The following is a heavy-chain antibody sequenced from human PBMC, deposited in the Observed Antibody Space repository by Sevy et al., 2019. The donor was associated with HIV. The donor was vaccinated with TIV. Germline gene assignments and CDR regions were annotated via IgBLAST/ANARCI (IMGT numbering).Heavy chain of an antibody. J-gene: IGHJ4*02. CDR3: AKDRGYCSVGNCYSDS. CDR2: ISAYNGNT. CDR1: GYTFTNYG. Sequence: ASVKVSCKASGYTFTNYGISWVRQAPGQGLEWMGWISAYNGNTNYAQSLQGRVTMTTDTSTNTDYMELRSLRSDDTAVYFCAKDRGYCSVGNCYSDSWGQGTLVTVSS. D-gene: IGHD2-15*01. V-gene: IGHV1-18*04.